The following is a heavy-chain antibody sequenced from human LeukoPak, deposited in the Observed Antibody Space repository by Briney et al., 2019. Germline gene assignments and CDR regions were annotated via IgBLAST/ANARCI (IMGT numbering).Heavy chain of an antibody. V-gene: IGHV1-69-2*01. Sequence: ASVKVSCKVSGYTFTGYYMHWVQQAPGKGLEWMGLVDPEDGETIYAEKFQGRVTITADTSTDTAYMELSSLRSEDTAVYYCATDPEQLVLGYWGQGTLVTVSS. D-gene: IGHD6-13*01. J-gene: IGHJ4*02. CDR1: GYTFTGYY. CDR2: VDPEDGET. CDR3: ATDPEQLVLGY.